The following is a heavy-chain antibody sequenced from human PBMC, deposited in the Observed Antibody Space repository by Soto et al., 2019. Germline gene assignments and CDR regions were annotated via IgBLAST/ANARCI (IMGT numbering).Heavy chain of an antibody. CDR1: GFTFSSYW. J-gene: IGHJ6*02. D-gene: IGHD6-19*01. CDR3: ARDSVAGPYYYGMDV. V-gene: IGHV3-7*01. CDR2: IKQDGSEK. Sequence: EVQLVESGGGLVQPGGSLRLSCAASGFTFSSYWMSWVRQAPGKGLEWVANIKQDGSEKYYVDSVKGRFTISRDNAKNSPYLQMNSLRAEDTAVYYCARDSVAGPYYYGMDVWGQGTTVTVSS.